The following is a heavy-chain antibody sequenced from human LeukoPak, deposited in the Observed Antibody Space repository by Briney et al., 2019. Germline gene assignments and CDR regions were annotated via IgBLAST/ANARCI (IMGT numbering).Heavy chain of an antibody. CDR3: ARDMGRFLEWLFSNWFDP. J-gene: IGHJ5*02. Sequence: ASVKVSCKASGYTFTSYGISWVRQAPGQGLEWMGWISAYNGNTNYAQKLQGRVTMTTDTSTSTAYMELRSLRSDDTAVYYCARDMGRFLEWLFSNWFDPWGQGTLVTVSS. V-gene: IGHV1-18*01. D-gene: IGHD3-3*01. CDR1: GYTFTSYG. CDR2: ISAYNGNT.